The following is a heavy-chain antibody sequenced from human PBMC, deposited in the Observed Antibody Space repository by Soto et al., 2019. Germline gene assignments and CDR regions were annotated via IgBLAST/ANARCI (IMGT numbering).Heavy chain of an antibody. Sequence: SESLSLTCTVSGGAINTNNYYWGWVRQAPGKGLEWIGSVFYDGTTYYSPSLKSRVTISLATSRTQFSLKLNSVTAADTAVYYCARLAGASPVANDRGQGTLVTVSS. D-gene: IGHD2-2*01. V-gene: IGHV4-39*01. CDR2: VFYDGTT. CDR3: ARLAGASPVAND. J-gene: IGHJ4*02. CDR1: GGAINTNNYY.